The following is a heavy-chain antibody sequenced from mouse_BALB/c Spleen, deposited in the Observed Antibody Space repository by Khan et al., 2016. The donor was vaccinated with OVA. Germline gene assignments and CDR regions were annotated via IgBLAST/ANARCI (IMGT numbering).Heavy chain of an antibody. CDR1: GYTFTSYW. J-gene: IGHJ1*01. CDR3: ASRYDWYFDV. D-gene: IGHD2-14*01. CDR2: INPSTGYT. V-gene: IGHV1-7*01. Sequence: QVQLQQSGAELAKPGASVKMSCKASGYTFTSYWMHWVKQRPGQGLEWIGYINPSTGYTEYNQKFKDKATLTADKSSSTAYMQLSSLTSEDSAVYDGASRYDWYFDVWGAGTTVTVAS.